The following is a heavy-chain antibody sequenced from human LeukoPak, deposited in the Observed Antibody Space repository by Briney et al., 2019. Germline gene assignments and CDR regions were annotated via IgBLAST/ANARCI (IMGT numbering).Heavy chain of an antibody. CDR2: IRYDGSNK. V-gene: IGHV3-30*02. D-gene: IGHD5-12*01. J-gene: IGHJ6*03. CDR1: GFTFSSYG. Sequence: GGSLRLSCAASGFTFSSYGMHWVRQAPGKGLEWVAFIRYDGSNKYYADSVKGRFTISRDNSKNTLYLQMNSLRAEDTAVYYCAKDVVGADSGYDLLYYYYHMDVWGKGTTVTVSS. CDR3: AKDVVGADSGYDLLYYYYHMDV.